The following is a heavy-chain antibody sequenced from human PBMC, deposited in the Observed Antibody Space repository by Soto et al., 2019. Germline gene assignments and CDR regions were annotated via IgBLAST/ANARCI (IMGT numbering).Heavy chain of an antibody. V-gene: IGHV1-3*01. CDR1: GYTFTRYA. CDR3: ASSNIAAGPYGMDV. J-gene: IGHJ6*02. Sequence: ASVKVSCKASGYTFTRYAMHWVRHAPGQRLEWMGWINAGNGNTKYSQKFQSTVTITRDTSASTAYMELSSLRSEDTAVYYCASSNIAAGPYGMDVWGQGTTVTVSS. CDR2: INAGNGNT. D-gene: IGHD6-13*01.